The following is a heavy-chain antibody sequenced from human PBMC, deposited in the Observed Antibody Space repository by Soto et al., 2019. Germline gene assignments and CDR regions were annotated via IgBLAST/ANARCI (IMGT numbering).Heavy chain of an antibody. D-gene: IGHD2-2*01. CDR2: IYYSGSA. Sequence: LSLTCTVSGGSISSGGYYWSWIRQHPGKGLEWIGYIYYSGSAYYNPSLKSRVTISVDTSKNQFSLKLSSVTAADTAVYYYARDSSLNWFDPWGQGTLVTVSS. V-gene: IGHV4-31*03. J-gene: IGHJ5*02. CDR1: GGSISSGGYY. CDR3: ARDSSLNWFDP.